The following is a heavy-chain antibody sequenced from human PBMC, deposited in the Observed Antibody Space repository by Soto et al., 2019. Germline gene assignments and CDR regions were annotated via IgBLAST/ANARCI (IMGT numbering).Heavy chain of an antibody. Sequence: SETLSLTCTVSGGSISSSGYYWGWIRQHPGKGLEWIGTIYYSGSTYYNPSLKSRVTISVDTSKNQSSLKLSSVTAADTAVYYCARDLYYYDHWFDPWGQGTLVTVSS. CDR1: GGSISSSGYY. CDR3: ARDLYYYDHWFDP. D-gene: IGHD3-22*01. V-gene: IGHV4-39*02. CDR2: IYYSGST. J-gene: IGHJ5*02.